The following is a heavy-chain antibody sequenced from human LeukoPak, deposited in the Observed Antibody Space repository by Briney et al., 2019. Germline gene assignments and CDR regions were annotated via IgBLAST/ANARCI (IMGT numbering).Heavy chain of an antibody. CDR1: GFTFSSYG. CDR3: AKRDTSGYYYFDY. Sequence: GGSLRLSCAASGFTFSSYGMSWARQAPGKGLEWVSSISGSGTNTYYADSVKDRFTISRDNSKNTLYLQMNSLRAGDTAVYYCAKRDTSGYYYFDYWGQGTLVTVSS. CDR2: ISGSGTNT. V-gene: IGHV3-23*01. J-gene: IGHJ4*02. D-gene: IGHD3-22*01.